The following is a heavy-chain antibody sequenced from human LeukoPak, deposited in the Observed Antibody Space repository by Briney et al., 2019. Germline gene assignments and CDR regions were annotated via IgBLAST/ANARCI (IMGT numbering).Heavy chain of an antibody. CDR1: GYTFTGYG. CDR3: ARVGHDSSGYYPDFDY. J-gene: IGHJ4*02. CDR2: ISAYNGNT. D-gene: IGHD3-22*01. V-gene: IGHV1-18*01. Sequence: ASVKVSCKASGYTFTGYGISWVRQAPGQGLEWMGWISAYNGNTNYAQKLQGRVTMTTDTSTSTAYMELRSLRSDDTAVYYCARVGHDSSGYYPDFDYWGQGTLVTVSS.